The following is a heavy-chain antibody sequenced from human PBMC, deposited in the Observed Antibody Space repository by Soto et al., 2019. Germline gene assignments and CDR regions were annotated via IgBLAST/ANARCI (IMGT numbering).Heavy chain of an antibody. V-gene: IGHV4-31*03. Sequence: SETLSLTCTVSGGSISSGGYYWSWIRQHPXKGLEWIGYIYYSGSTYYNPSLKSRVTISVDTSKNQFSLKLSSVTAADTAVYYCARGDKGMTIFGVVSPYGMDVWGQGTTVTVSS. CDR2: IYYSGST. CDR1: GGSISSGGYY. J-gene: IGHJ6*02. CDR3: ARGDKGMTIFGVVSPYGMDV. D-gene: IGHD3-3*01.